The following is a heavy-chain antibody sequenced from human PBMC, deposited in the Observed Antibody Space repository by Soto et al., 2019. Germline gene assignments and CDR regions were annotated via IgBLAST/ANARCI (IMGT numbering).Heavy chain of an antibody. CDR3: ARDSRAVPLEWLSPSNSSDP. Sequence: GGSLRLSCAASGFTFSSYSMNWVRQAPGKGLEWVSSISSSSSYIYYADSVKGRFTISRDNAKNSLYLQMNSLRAEDTAVYYCARDSRAVPLEWLSPSNSSDPWGQGTLVTVSS. J-gene: IGHJ5*02. CDR2: ISSSSSYI. D-gene: IGHD3-3*01. CDR1: GFTFSSYS. V-gene: IGHV3-21*01.